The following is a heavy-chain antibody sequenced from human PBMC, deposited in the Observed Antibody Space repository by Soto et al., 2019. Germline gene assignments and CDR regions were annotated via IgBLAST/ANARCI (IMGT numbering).Heavy chain of an antibody. CDR1: GYSFTDYH. CDR2: INPKSGGT. V-gene: IGHV1-2*04. J-gene: IGHJ6*02. D-gene: IGHD2-8*01. Sequence: ASVKVSCKASGYSFTDYHIHWVRQAPGQGLEWLRRINPKSGGTSTAQKFQGWVTMTTDTSISTASMELTRLTSDDTAIYYCARGDSTDCSNGVCSFFYNHDMDVWGQGTTVTVSS. CDR3: ARGDSTDCSNGVCSFFYNHDMDV.